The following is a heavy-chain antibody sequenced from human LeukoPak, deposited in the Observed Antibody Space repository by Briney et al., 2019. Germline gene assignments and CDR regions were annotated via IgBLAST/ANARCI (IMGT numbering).Heavy chain of an antibody. CDR3: ARGGRLYCSSTSCYILYYYYGMDV. Sequence: ASVKVSCKACGYTFTGYSMHWVRQAPGQGLEWMGWIAPNGGGTNYAQKFQGRVTMTRDTSISTAYMGLSRLRSDDTAVYYCARGGRLYCSSTSCYILYYYYGMDVWGQGTTVTVSS. CDR1: GYTFTGYS. D-gene: IGHD2-2*01. V-gene: IGHV1-2*02. CDR2: IAPNGGGT. J-gene: IGHJ6*02.